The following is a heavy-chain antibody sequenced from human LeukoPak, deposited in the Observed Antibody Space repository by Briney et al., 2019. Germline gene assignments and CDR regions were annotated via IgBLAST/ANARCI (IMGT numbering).Heavy chain of an antibody. V-gene: IGHV3-30*02. J-gene: IGHJ6*03. CDR2: IRYDGSNK. CDR3: AKDVCSSTSCWADYYYYYMDV. D-gene: IGHD2-2*01. Sequence: GGSLRLSCAASGFTFSSYGMHWVRQAPGRGLEWVAFIRYDGSNKYYADSVKGRFTISRDNSKNTLYLQMNSLRAEDTAVYYCAKDVCSSTSCWADYYYYYMDVWGKGTTVTVSS. CDR1: GFTFSSYG.